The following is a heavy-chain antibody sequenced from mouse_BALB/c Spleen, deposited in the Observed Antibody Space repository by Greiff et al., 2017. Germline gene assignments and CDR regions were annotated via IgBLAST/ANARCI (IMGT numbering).Heavy chain of an antibody. V-gene: IGHV1S81*02. Sequence: VQLQQPGAELVKPGASVKLSCKASGYTFTSYYMYWVKQRPGQGLEWIGGINPSNGGTNFNEKFKSKATLTVDKSSSTAYMQLSSLTSEDSAVYYCTRWSFDGYYAMDYWGQGTSVTVSS. CDR2: INPSNGGT. D-gene: IGHD2-3*01. J-gene: IGHJ4*01. CDR3: TRWSFDGYYAMDY. CDR1: GYTFTSYY.